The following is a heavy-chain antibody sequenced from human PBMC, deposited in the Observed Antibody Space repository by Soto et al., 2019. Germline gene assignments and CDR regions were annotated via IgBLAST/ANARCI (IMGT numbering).Heavy chain of an antibody. CDR2: ISYDGTNK. D-gene: IGHD6-19*01. CDR3: ARDPSPYTSGWYGIDF. CDR1: GFSFSISP. Sequence: PGGSLRLSCAASGFSFSISPMHWVRQAPGKGLKWVAAISYDGTNKYYADSIKGRFTISRDNSANTLFLQVNSLRREDTAMYYCARDPSPYTSGWYGIDFWGHGTLVTVSS. V-gene: IGHV3-30*04. J-gene: IGHJ4*01.